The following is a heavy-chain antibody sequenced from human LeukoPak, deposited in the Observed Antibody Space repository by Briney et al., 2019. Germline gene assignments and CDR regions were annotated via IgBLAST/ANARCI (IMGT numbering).Heavy chain of an antibody. Sequence: SETLSLTCNVSGDSVTSESFYWAWIRQPPGKGPEWIGTIYRSGSAYYNPSLKSRLTISIDTSKNQFSLKLTSVTAADTAVYYCARDKHSSGWYTGYMDVWGKGTTVSISS. CDR2: IYRSGSA. J-gene: IGHJ6*03. V-gene: IGHV4-39*07. D-gene: IGHD6-19*01. CDR3: ARDKHSSGWYTGYMDV. CDR1: GDSVTSESFY.